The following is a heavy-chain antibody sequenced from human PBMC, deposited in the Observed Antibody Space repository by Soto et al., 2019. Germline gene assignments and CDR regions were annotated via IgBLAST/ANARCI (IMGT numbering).Heavy chain of an antibody. CDR3: ARVGGGNKDYYGMDV. Sequence: GGSLRLSCAASGFTFSSYGMHWVRQAPGKGLEWVAVIWYDGSNKYYADSVKGRFTISRDNSKNTLYLQMNSLRADDTAVYYCARVGGGNKDYYGMDVWGQGTTVPVSS. CDR1: GFTFSSYG. D-gene: IGHD3-16*01. V-gene: IGHV3-33*01. CDR2: IWYDGSNK. J-gene: IGHJ6*02.